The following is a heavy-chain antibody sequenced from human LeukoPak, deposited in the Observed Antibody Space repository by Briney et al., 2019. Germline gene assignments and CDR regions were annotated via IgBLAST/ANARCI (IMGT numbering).Heavy chain of an antibody. CDR2: IRYDGSNK. Sequence: GSLRLSCAASGFTFSSYGMHWVRQAPGKGLEWVAFIRYDGSNKYYADSVKGRFTISRDNSKNTLYLQMNSLRAEDTAVYYCARSRWSLFELESWGQGALVIVS. J-gene: IGHJ4*02. V-gene: IGHV3-30*02. CDR3: ARSRWSLFELES. CDR1: GFTFSSYG. D-gene: IGHD4-23*01.